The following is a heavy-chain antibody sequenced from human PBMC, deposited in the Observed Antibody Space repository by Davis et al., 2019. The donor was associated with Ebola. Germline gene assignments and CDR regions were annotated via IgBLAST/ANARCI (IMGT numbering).Heavy chain of an antibody. CDR1: GGSINSYY. D-gene: IGHD6-6*01. CDR2: IYASGSS. Sequence: SETLSLTCTLSGGSINSYYWNWIRQPPGRGLEWIGYIYASGSSNYNPSLKSRVTMSVDTSKNQVSLKLSSVTAADTAVYYCARRYSSSEYFFHFWGQGTLVTVSS. CDR3: ARRYSSSEYFFHF. V-gene: IGHV4-4*08. J-gene: IGHJ4*02.